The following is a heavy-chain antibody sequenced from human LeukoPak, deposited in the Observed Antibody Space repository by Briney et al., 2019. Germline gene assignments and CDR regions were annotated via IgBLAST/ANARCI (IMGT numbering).Heavy chain of an antibody. V-gene: IGHV3-48*03. Sequence: PGGSLRLSCAASGFTFSSYEMNWVRQAPGKGLEWVSYISSSGSTIYYADSVKGRFTISRDNAKNSLYLQMNSLRAEDTAVYYCARDRRYCSGGSCYNYYYGMDVWGKGTTDTVSS. CDR2: ISSSGSTI. D-gene: IGHD2-15*01. CDR3: ARDRRYCSGGSCYNYYYGMDV. CDR1: GFTFSSYE. J-gene: IGHJ6*04.